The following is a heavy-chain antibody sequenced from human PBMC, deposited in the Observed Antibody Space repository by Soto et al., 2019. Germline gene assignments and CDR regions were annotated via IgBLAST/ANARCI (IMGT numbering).Heavy chain of an antibody. V-gene: IGHV3-11*04. Sequence: GGSLRLSCAASGFTFSEYYMSWIRQAPGKGLEWVSYISTSGSSIYYADSVKGRFTISRDNAENSLYLQMNSLRAEDTAVYYCAKGGSTIRPSDYWGQGTLVTVSS. D-gene: IGHD5-12*01. CDR3: AKGGSTIRPSDY. CDR2: ISTSGSSI. J-gene: IGHJ4*02. CDR1: GFTFSEYY.